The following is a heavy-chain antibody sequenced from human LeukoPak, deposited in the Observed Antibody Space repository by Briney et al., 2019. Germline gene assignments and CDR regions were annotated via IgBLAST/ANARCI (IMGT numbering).Heavy chain of an antibody. J-gene: IGHJ4*02. V-gene: IGHV3-7*01. CDR3: ARDGDTSGYSD. CDR1: GFTFSSYS. D-gene: IGHD3-22*01. Sequence: GGSLRLSCAASGFTFSSYSMNWVRQAPGKGLEWVANIKQDGSEKYYLDSVKGRFTISRDNAKNSLSLQMNSLRAEDTAVYYCARDGDTSGYSDWGQGTLVTVSS. CDR2: IKQDGSEK.